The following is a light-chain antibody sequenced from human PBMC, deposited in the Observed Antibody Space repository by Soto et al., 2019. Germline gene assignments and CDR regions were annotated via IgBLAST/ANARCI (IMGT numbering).Light chain of an antibody. J-gene: IGLJ2*01. CDR2: EVS. Sequence: QSALTQPPSASGSPGQSVTISCTGTSSDVGGYNFVSWYQQHPGKAPKLMIYEVSERPSGVPDRFSGSKSGNTASLTVSGLQADDEADYYCTSYAGSNIPVVFGGGTKFTVL. V-gene: IGLV2-8*01. CDR3: TSYAGSNIPVV. CDR1: SSDVGGYNF.